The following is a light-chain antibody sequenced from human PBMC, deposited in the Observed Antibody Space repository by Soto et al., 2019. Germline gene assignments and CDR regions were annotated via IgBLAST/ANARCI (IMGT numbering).Light chain of an antibody. J-gene: IGKJ5*01. CDR2: GAS. CDR1: QSVSSNY. Sequence: EIVLTQSPGTLSLSPGQRATLSCRASQSVSSNYLAWYQQKPGQAPRLLIHGASSRATAIPDRFSGSGSGTDFTLTISRLEPEDFALYYCQQYGSSPITFGQGTRLEIK. V-gene: IGKV3-20*01. CDR3: QQYGSSPIT.